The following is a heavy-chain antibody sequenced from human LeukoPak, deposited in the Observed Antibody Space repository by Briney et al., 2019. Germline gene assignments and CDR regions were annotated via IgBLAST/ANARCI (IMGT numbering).Heavy chain of an antibody. J-gene: IGHJ6*02. Sequence: WDSVSVSCLASGYTFTSYYMHWVRQAPGQGSEWMGIINTSGGITIYAKKFQGRVTMTRDTSTSTVYMELSSLRSEDTAVYYCASLLRSGNVMDVWGQGPTVTASS. V-gene: IGHV1-46*01. D-gene: IGHD5-12*01. CDR1: GYTFTSYY. CDR2: INTSGGIT. CDR3: ASLLRSGNVMDV.